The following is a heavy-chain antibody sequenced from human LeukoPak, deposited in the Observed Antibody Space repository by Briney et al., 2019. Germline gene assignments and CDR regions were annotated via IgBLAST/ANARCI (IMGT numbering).Heavy chain of an antibody. V-gene: IGHV3-21*01. Sequence: GGSLRLSCAASGFTFSSYSMNWVRQAPGKGLEWVSSISSSSSYIYYADSVKGRFTISRDNAKNSLYLQMNSLRAEDTAVYYCARVVDYVWGSYRSYYFDYWGQGTLVAVSS. J-gene: IGHJ4*02. CDR2: ISSSSSYI. CDR3: ARVVDYVWGSYRSYYFDY. CDR1: GFTFSSYS. D-gene: IGHD3-16*02.